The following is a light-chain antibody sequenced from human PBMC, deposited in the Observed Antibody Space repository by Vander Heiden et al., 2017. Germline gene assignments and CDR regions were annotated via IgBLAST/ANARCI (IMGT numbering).Light chain of an antibody. V-gene: IGLV2-23*02. CDR3: GSYACCSDAGTSNLL. Sequence: QSALTQPASVSGSPGPSITISCTGTSSAVGSYNLVSWYQQHPGKAPKVMIDEVSKRPSGVSNRFSGSKSGNMASLTISGLQAEDEAEDYCGSYACCSDAGTSNLLFGGGTKLTVL. CDR1: SSAVGSYNL. CDR2: EVS. J-gene: IGLJ2*01.